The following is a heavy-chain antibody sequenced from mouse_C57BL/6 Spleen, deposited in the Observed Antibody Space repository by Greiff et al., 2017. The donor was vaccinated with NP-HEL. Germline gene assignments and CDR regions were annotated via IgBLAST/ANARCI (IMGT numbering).Heavy chain of an antibody. D-gene: IGHD2-4*01. Sequence: VQLVESGAELVRPGASVKLSCKASGYTFTDYYINWVKQRPGQGLEWIARIYPGSGNTYYNEKFKGKATLTAEKSSSTAYMQLSSLTSEDSAVYFCARGGDYDGFAYWGQGTLVTVSA. CDR2: IYPGSGNT. V-gene: IGHV1-76*01. J-gene: IGHJ3*01. CDR1: GYTFTDYY. CDR3: ARGGDYDGFAY.